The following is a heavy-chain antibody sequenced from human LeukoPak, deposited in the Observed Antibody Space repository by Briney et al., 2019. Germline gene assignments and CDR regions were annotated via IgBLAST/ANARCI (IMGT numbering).Heavy chain of an antibody. Sequence: ASVKVSCKASGYTFTIYYMHWVRQAPGQGLEWMGGIIPIFGTANYAQKFQGRVTITADESTSTVYMELSSLRSEDTAVYYCASVEMATIDAFDIWGEGTMVTVSS. CDR2: IIPIFGTA. CDR3: ASVEMATIDAFDI. V-gene: IGHV1-69*13. J-gene: IGHJ3*02. D-gene: IGHD5-24*01. CDR1: GYTFTIYY.